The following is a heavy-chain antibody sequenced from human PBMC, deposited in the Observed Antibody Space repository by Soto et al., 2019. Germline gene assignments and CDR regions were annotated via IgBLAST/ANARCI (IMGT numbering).Heavy chain of an antibody. CDR1: GFTVSNYF. J-gene: IGHJ4*02. Sequence: EVQLAESGGGLVQPGESLRLSCAASGFTVSNYFMTWVRQAPGKGLEWVSVISSNGDTFYTDSVKGRFTISRDRSQNTLYLQMDSLRAEDTAVYYCARDVLGGAYDFWYGGQGTLVTVSS. CDR2: ISSNGDT. V-gene: IGHV3-66*01. CDR3: ARDVLGGAYDFWY. D-gene: IGHD3-3*01.